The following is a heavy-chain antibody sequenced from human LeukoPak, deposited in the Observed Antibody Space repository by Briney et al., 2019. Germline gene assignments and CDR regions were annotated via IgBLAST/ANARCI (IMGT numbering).Heavy chain of an antibody. CDR3: ARDLTVAGMGVDY. J-gene: IGHJ4*02. CDR1: GFTFSSYS. V-gene: IGHV3-21*01. CDR2: ISSGSDYI. Sequence: GGSLRLSCSASGFTFSSYSMNWVRQAPGKGLEWVSTISSGSDYIYYADSVKGRFTISRDNAKNSLYLQMHSLRADDTAVYYCARDLTVAGMGVDYWGQGTLVTVSS. D-gene: IGHD6-19*01.